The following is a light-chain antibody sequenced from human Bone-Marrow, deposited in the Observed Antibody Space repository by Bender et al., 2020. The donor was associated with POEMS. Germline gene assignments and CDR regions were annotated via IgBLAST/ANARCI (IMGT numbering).Light chain of an antibody. Sequence: SYDLAQPPSVSVSPGQTASITCSGDKLGNKYSCWYQQKTGQSPVLVIYQDTKRPSGIPERFSGSNSGNTATLTISGTQAMDEADYYCQAWDSTHVVFGGGTKLTVL. CDR2: QDT. V-gene: IGLV3-1*01. CDR1: KLGNKY. J-gene: IGLJ2*01. CDR3: QAWDSTHVV.